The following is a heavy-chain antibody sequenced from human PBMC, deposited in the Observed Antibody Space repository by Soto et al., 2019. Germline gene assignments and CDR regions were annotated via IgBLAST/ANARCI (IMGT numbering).Heavy chain of an antibody. J-gene: IGHJ5*02. D-gene: IGHD3-10*01. CDR3: ARGMGWFDP. Sequence: QLQLQESGPGLVKPSETLSLTCTVSGGSISSSSYYWGWIRQPPGKGLEWIGSIYYSGSTYYNPSFKSRVTLSVDTSKNQFSLKLSSVTAADTAVYYCARGMGWFDPWGQGTLVTVSS. V-gene: IGHV4-39*01. CDR2: IYYSGST. CDR1: GGSISSSSYY.